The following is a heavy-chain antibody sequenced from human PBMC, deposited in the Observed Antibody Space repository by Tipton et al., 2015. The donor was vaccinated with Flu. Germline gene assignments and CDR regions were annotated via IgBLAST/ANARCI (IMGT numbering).Heavy chain of an antibody. Sequence: TLFLTCPVSGGSISSSSYYWGWIRQPPGKGLEWIGTIYYSGSTYYNPSLKSRVTMSVDTSKNQFSLKLSSVTAADTAVYYCACRGSCYHWGQGTLVTVSS. CDR2: IYYSGST. J-gene: IGHJ4*02. CDR3: ACRGSCYH. D-gene: IGHD1-26*01. V-gene: IGHV4-39*07. CDR1: GGSISSSSYY.